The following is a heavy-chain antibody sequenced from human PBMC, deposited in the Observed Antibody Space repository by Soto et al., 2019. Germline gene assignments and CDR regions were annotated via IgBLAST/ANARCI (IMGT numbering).Heavy chain of an antibody. CDR1: GYTFTSYA. V-gene: IGHV1-3*01. CDR2: INAGNGNT. J-gene: IGHJ4*02. Sequence: VKVSCKASGYTFTSYAMHWVRQAPGQRLEWMGWINAGNGNTKYSQKFQGRVTITRDTSASTAYMELSSLRSEDTAVYYCARDDALRYFFSSPYYFDYWGQGTLVTVSS. CDR3: ARDDALRYFFSSPYYFDY. D-gene: IGHD3-9*01.